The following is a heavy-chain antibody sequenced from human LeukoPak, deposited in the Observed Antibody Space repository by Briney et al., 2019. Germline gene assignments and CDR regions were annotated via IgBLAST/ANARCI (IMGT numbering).Heavy chain of an antibody. Sequence: GESLKISCRGSGYSFTAYWIAWVRQMPGKGLEWMATIYPGDSATTYSPSFQGQVTISADKSITTAYLQWSSLKASDTAMYYCARPAAGLGGFHYWGQGTLVTVSS. D-gene: IGHD3-16*01. CDR1: GYSFTAYW. V-gene: IGHV5-51*01. CDR3: ARPAAGLGGFHY. CDR2: IYPGDSAT. J-gene: IGHJ4*02.